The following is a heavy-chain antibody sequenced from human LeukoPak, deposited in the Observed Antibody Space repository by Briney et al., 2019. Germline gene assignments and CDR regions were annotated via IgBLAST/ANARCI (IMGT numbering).Heavy chain of an antibody. Sequence: GGSLRLSCAASGFTFSGYSMNWVRQAPGKGLEWGSAISSSSSYIYYADSVKGRFTISRDNAKNSLYLQMNSLRAEDTAVYYCAREGTRYSSSSSDWFDPWGQGTLVTVSS. CDR2: ISSSSSYI. J-gene: IGHJ5*02. CDR3: AREGTRYSSSSSDWFDP. V-gene: IGHV3-21*01. CDR1: GFTFSGYS. D-gene: IGHD6-6*01.